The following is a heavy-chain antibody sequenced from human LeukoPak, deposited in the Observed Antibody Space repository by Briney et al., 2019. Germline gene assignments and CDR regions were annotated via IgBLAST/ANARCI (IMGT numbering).Heavy chain of an antibody. CDR1: GFTFSSYE. D-gene: IGHD2-21*02. J-gene: IGHJ4*02. CDR3: AKDQAGGGDCYSK. CDR2: ISTTGSSI. Sequence: GGSLRLSCAASGFTFSSYEMNWVRQAPGKGLEWVSYISTTGSSIYYADSVKGRFTISRDNVKNLLYLQMNSLRAEDTAVYYCAKDQAGGGDCYSKWGQGTLVTVSS. V-gene: IGHV3-48*03.